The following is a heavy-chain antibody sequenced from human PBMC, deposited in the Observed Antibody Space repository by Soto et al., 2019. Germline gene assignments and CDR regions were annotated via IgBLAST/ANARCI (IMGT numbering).Heavy chain of an antibody. CDR2: IDPSDSYT. CDR3: ARLVGYSSSWYVPYYYYGMDV. CDR1: GYSFTSYW. Sequence: ESLKISCKGSGYSFTSYWISWVRQMPGKGLEWMGRIDPSDSYTNYSPSFQGHVTISADKSISTAYLQWSSLKASDTAMYYCARLVGYSSSWYVPYYYYGMDVWGQGTTVTVSS. D-gene: IGHD6-13*01. J-gene: IGHJ6*02. V-gene: IGHV5-10-1*01.